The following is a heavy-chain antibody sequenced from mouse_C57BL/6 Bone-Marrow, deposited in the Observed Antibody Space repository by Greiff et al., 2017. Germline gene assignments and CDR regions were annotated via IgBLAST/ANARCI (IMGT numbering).Heavy chain of an antibody. J-gene: IGHJ2*01. CDR2: IDPANGNT. Sequence: EVMLVESVAELVRPGASVKLSCTASGFNIKNTYMHWVKQRPEQGLEWIGRIDPANGNTKYAPKFQGKATITADTSSNTAYLQLSSLTSEDTAIYYCARMLYYGSSHDYWGQGTTLTVSS. D-gene: IGHD1-1*01. V-gene: IGHV14-3*01. CDR1: GFNIKNTY. CDR3: ARMLYYGSSHDY.